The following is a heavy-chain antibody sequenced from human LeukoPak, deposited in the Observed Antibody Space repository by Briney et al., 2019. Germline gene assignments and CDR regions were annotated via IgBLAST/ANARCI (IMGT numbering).Heavy chain of an antibody. CDR3: ARDRYYDSSGYREYYYYYGMDV. CDR2: IYSGGST. J-gene: IGHJ6*02. Sequence: GGSLRLSCAASGFTVSSNYMSWVRQAPGKGLEWVSVIYSGGSTYYADSVKGRFTISRDNSKNTLYLQMNSLRDEDTAVYYCARDRYYDSSGYREYYYYYGMDVWGQGTTVTVSS. CDR1: GFTVSSNY. V-gene: IGHV3-66*01. D-gene: IGHD3-22*01.